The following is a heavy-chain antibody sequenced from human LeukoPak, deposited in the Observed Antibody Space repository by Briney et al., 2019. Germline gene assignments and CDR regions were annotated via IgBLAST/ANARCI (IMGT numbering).Heavy chain of an antibody. Sequence: PGGSLRLSCVDSGCTFSNHWMSWVRQASGKGLEWVANIKQDGSEKYYVDSVKGRFTISRDNAKNSLYLQMNSLRVEDTAVYYCARGDYWDRKFPDWGQGTLVTVSS. D-gene: IGHD3-22*01. V-gene: IGHV3-7*01. CDR1: GCTFSNHW. CDR3: ARGDYWDRKFPD. J-gene: IGHJ4*02. CDR2: IKQDGSEK.